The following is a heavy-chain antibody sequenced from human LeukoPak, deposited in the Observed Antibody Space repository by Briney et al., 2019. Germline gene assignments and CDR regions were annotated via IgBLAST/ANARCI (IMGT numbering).Heavy chain of an antibody. Sequence: GGSLRLSCAASGFTFSSYSMNWVRQAPGMGLEWVSSISVTSNYKYYADSVKGRFTISRDNAQSSLYLQMNSLRAEDTAVYYCARTDYDTFSASDYWGQGILVTVSS. CDR3: ARTDYDTFSASDY. CDR2: ISVTSNYK. CDR1: GFTFSSYS. V-gene: IGHV3-21*01. J-gene: IGHJ4*02. D-gene: IGHD3-9*01.